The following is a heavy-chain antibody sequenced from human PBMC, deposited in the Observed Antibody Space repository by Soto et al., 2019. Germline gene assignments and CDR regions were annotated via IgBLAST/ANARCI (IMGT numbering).Heavy chain of an antibody. Sequence: EVQLVESGGGLVTPGGSLRLSCAASRFAFNDAWMSWVRQAPGKGLEWVGRIKRKIDGGTTDYAAPVKGRFTVSRDDSTNMLYLQMNSLTIEDTAVYYCTTGAGYSGYVFDHWGQGTLVTVSS. J-gene: IGHJ4*02. D-gene: IGHD5-12*01. CDR2: IKRKIDGGTT. V-gene: IGHV3-15*01. CDR1: RFAFNDAW. CDR3: TTGAGYSGYVFDH.